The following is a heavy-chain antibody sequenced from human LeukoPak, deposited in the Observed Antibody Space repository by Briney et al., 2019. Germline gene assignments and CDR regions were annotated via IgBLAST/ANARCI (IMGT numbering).Heavy chain of an antibody. CDR2: IHNTGNT. J-gene: IGHJ4*02. Sequence: SETLSLTCTASGGSITNTNYYWAWIRKSPGKGLEWIGSIHNTGNTYYNPSLKSRVTISVDTSKNQFSLKLSSVTAADTAVYYCAREAYYDFWSGYRGTHYFDYWGQGTLVTVSS. D-gene: IGHD3-3*01. CDR3: AREAYYDFWSGYRGTHYFDY. V-gene: IGHV4-39*07. CDR1: GGSITNTNYY.